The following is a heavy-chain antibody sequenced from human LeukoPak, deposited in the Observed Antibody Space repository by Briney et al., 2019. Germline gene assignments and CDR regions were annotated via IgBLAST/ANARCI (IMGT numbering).Heavy chain of an antibody. CDR1: GGTFISYA. CDR2: IIPIFGTA. V-gene: IGHV1-69*05. D-gene: IGHD3-22*01. J-gene: IGHJ4*02. Sequence: SVKVSCKASGGTFISYAISWVRQAPGQGLEWMGRIIPIFGTANYAQKFQGRVTITTDESTSTAYMELSSLRSGDTAVYYCARSIRSGYYLDYWGQGTLVTVSS. CDR3: ARSIRSGYYLDY.